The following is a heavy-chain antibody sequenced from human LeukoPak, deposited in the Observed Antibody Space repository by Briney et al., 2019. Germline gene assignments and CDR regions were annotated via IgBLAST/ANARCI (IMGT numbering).Heavy chain of an antibody. CDR1: GYSIGSGYY. D-gene: IGHD6-13*01. V-gene: IGHV4-38-2*02. CDR2: IYHSGST. Sequence: ASDTPSLTCSVSGYSIGSGYYWGWIRQPPGKGLVWIGSIYHSGSTYSNSSLKTRCPISGAASRYQFSLTLCSVTAAPAIAYYCARDSRSSSWSSLEYFQHWGKGTLFTVPS. J-gene: IGHJ1*01. CDR3: ARDSRSSSWSSLEYFQH.